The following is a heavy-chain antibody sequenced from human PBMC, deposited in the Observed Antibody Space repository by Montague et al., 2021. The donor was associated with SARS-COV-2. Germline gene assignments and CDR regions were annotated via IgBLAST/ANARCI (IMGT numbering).Heavy chain of an antibody. Sequence: TLSLTCAVYGGSCSGYYWSWIRQPPGKGLEWIGEINHSGSTNYXPSLKSRVTISVDTSKNQFSLKLSSVTAADTAVYYCATLGYSSSWADYYYYVMDVWGQGTTVTVSS. V-gene: IGHV4-34*01. CDR1: GGSCSGYY. J-gene: IGHJ6*02. CDR3: ATLGYSSSWADYYYYVMDV. CDR2: INHSGST. D-gene: IGHD6-13*01.